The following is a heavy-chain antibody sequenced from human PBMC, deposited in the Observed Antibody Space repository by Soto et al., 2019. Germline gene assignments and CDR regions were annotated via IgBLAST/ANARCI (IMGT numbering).Heavy chain of an antibody. CDR1: GFTFSSYA. CDR2: ISYDGSNK. D-gene: IGHD2-8*01. V-gene: IGHV3-30-3*01. CDR3: ARDEYCTNGVCPPGYFDY. Sequence: GGSLRLSCAASGFTFSSYAMHWVRQAPGKGLEWVAVISYDGSNKYYADSVKGRFTISRDNSKNTLYLQMNSLRAEDTAVYYCARDEYCTNGVCPPGYFDYWGQGTLVTVSS. J-gene: IGHJ4*02.